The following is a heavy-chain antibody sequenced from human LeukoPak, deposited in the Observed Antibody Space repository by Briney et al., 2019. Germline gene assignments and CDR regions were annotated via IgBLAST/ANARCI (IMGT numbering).Heavy chain of an antibody. Sequence: PGGSLRLSCAASGFTFSSYAMHWVRQAPGKGLEWVAFIRYDGSNKYYADSVKGRFTISRDNSKNTLYLQMNSLRAEDTAVYYCAKDRDRSRTALDNWFDPWGQGTLVTVSS. V-gene: IGHV3-30*02. CDR3: AKDRDRSRTALDNWFDP. J-gene: IGHJ5*02. D-gene: IGHD1-1*01. CDR1: GFTFSSYA. CDR2: IRYDGSNK.